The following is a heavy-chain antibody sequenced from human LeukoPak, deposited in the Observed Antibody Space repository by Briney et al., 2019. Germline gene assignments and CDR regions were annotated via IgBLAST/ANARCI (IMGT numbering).Heavy chain of an antibody. CDR1: GFTVSAYA. CDR3: VARKVRRVWFYLDY. J-gene: IGHJ4*02. Sequence: PGVSLRLSCAASGFTVSAYAMAWVRQAPGKGLEWVSTIYDDNTYYADSVKGRFAISTDNSKNTLYLQMNSLRVEDTAVYFCVARKVRRVWFYLDYWGQGTLVTVSS. D-gene: IGHD6-19*01. CDR2: IYDDNT. V-gene: IGHV3-23*01.